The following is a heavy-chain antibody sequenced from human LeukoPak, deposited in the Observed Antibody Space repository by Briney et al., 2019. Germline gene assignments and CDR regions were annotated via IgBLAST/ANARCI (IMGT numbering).Heavy chain of an antibody. V-gene: IGHV4-34*01. CDR2: INHSGST. D-gene: IGHD3-10*01. CDR1: GGSFSGYY. J-gene: IGHJ6*02. CDR3: ARGLRFGHFYYYYGMDV. Sequence: SETLSLTCAVYGGSFSGYYWSWIRQPPGKGLEWIGEINHSGSTNYNPSLKSRVTISVDTSKNQFPLKLSSVTAADTAVYYCARGLRFGHFYYYYGMDVWGQGTTVTVFS.